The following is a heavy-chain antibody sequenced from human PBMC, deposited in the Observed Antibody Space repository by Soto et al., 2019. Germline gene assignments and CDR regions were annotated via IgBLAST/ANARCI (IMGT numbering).Heavy chain of an antibody. D-gene: IGHD6-6*01. V-gene: IGHV4-39*07. Sequence: PSETLSLTCTVSGGSISSSSYYWGWIRQPPGKGLEWIGYIYYSGSTNYNPSLKSRVTISVDTSKNQFSLNLNSVTAADTATYYCVTYNRPPYHFDFWGQGALVTVSS. CDR2: IYYSGST. CDR1: GGSISSSSYY. CDR3: VTYNRPPYHFDF. J-gene: IGHJ4*02.